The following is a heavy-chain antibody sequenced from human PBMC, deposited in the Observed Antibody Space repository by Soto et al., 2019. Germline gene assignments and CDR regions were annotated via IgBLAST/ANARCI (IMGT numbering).Heavy chain of an antibody. J-gene: IGHJ4*02. CDR1: GFTFSGSA. D-gene: IGHD4-17*01. CDR2: IRSKSNSYAT. Sequence: EVQLVESGGGLVQPGGSLKLSCAVSGFTFSGSAMHWVRQASGKGLEWVGRIRSKSNSYATAYAASVKGRFTISRDDSKNTAYLQMNSLKPEHPTVYYSTSGYGDYVRDYWGQGTLVTVSS. V-gene: IGHV3-73*01. CDR3: TSGYGDYVRDY.